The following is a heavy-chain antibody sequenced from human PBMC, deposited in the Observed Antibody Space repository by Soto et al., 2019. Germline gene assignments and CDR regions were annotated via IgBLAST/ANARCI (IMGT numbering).Heavy chain of an antibody. V-gene: IGHV1-18*01. CDR1: GYTFTSYG. CDR3: ARGRYGDY. J-gene: IGHJ4*02. CDR2: ISAHNGNT. D-gene: IGHD1-1*01. Sequence: QVHLVQSGAEVKKPGASVKVSCKASGYTFTSYGITWVRQAPGQGHEWMGWISAHNGNTDYAQKLQGRVIVTRDTSTSTAYMELRRLISDVTAVYYCARGRYGDYWGQGALVTVSS.